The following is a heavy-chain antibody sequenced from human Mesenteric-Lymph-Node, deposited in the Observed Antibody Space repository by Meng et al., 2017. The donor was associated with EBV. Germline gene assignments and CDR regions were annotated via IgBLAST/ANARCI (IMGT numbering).Heavy chain of an antibody. V-gene: IGHV4-4*02. CDR3: XRGSLVGDPPGKFDY. D-gene: IGHD1-26*01. Sequence: QVQRQQPGPGLMKPSGALSLACGGSGGSIGNSYWWSWVRKAPGKGLEWIGEIYYTGSTNYNPSLKSRVTISVDKSKNXCSLNVSSVTAXXXXXYYCXRGSLVGDPPGKFDYWGQGTLVTVSS. CDR1: GGSIGNSYW. CDR2: IYYTGST. J-gene: IGHJ4*02.